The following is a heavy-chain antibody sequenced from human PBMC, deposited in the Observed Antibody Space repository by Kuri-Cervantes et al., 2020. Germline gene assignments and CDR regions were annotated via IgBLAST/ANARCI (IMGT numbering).Heavy chain of an antibody. CDR3: ARGPLGSGWYKPDY. V-gene: IGHV1-18*01. J-gene: IGHJ4*02. CDR2: ISAYNGNT. Sequence: ASVKVTCKASGYTLTSYGISWVRQAPGQGLEWMGWISAYNGNTNYAQKLQGRVTMTTDTSTGTAYMELRSLRYVDTAVYYCARGPLGSGWYKPDYWGQGTLVTVSS. CDR1: GYTLTSYG. D-gene: IGHD6-19*01.